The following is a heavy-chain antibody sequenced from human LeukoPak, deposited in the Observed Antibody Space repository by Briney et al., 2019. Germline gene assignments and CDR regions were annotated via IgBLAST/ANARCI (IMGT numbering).Heavy chain of an antibody. D-gene: IGHD3-9*01. CDR1: GFTFSSYA. Sequence: GRSLRLSCAASGFTFSSYAMHWVRQAPGKGLEWVAVISYDGSNKYYADSVKGRFTISRDNAKNSLYLQMNSLRAEDTAVYYCARDFSHRYDILTGYYDLASPTGFDYWGQGTLVTVSS. CDR2: ISYDGSNK. J-gene: IGHJ4*02. CDR3: ARDFSHRYDILTGYYDLASPTGFDY. V-gene: IGHV3-30*04.